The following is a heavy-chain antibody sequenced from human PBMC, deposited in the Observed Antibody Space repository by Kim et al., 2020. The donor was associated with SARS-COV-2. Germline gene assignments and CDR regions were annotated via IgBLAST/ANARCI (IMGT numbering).Heavy chain of an antibody. J-gene: IGHJ4*02. V-gene: IGHV4-39*06. Sequence: SETLSLTCSVSGDSMSSNFWGWIRQPPGKGLEWIGSITHSGSSYYNPSFKGRGTISLDTTKTKFPLKQTTVPAADAAVYYCCRADCRSGGSMFDNWGQGT. CDR2: ITHSGSS. D-gene: IGHD3-10*01. CDR1: GDSMSSNF. CDR3: CRADCRSGGSMFDN.